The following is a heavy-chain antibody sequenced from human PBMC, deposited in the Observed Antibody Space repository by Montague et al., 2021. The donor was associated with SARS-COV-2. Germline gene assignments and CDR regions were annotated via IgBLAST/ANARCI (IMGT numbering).Heavy chain of an antibody. CDR2: ISSRSSYI. Sequence: SLRLSCAASGSTFSSYSMNWVRQAPGKGLEWVSSISSRSSYIYYADSVKGRFTISRDNAKNSLYLQMNSLRAEDTAVYYCARDMYYDILTGYYTYWGQGTLVTVSS. D-gene: IGHD3-9*01. CDR3: ARDMYYDILTGYYTY. J-gene: IGHJ4*02. CDR1: GSTFSSYS. V-gene: IGHV3-21*01.